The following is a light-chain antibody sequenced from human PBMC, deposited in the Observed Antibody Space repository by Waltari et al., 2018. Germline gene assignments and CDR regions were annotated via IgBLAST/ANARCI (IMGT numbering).Light chain of an antibody. V-gene: IGLV3-21*02. CDR1: NIGSKS. Sequence: SHVLTQPPPVSVAPGQTARITCGGNNIGSKSVHWFQKKPGQAPVLVVYDDTARPSGIPERFSGSNSGNTATLTISRVEAGDEADYYCQVWDSGSDHVVFGGGTKLTVL. CDR3: QVWDSGSDHVV. CDR2: DDT. J-gene: IGLJ2*01.